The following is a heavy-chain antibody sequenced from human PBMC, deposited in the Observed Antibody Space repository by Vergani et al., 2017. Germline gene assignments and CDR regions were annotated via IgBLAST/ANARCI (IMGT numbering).Heavy chain of an antibody. V-gene: IGHV1-2*02. CDR1: GYTFTGYY. CDR2: INPNSGGT. D-gene: IGHD3-3*01. Sequence: QVQLVQSGAEVKKPGASVKVSCKASGYTFTGYYMHWVRQAPGQGLEWMGWINPNSGGTNYAQKFQGRVTITADESTSTAYMELSSLRSEDTAVYYCARGAPWIFGVYYMDVWGKGP. CDR3: ARGAPWIFGVYYMDV. J-gene: IGHJ6*03.